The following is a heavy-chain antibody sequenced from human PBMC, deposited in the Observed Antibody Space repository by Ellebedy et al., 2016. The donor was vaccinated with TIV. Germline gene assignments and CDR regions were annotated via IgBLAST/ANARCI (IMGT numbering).Heavy chain of an antibody. CDR2: INHSGST. CDR1: GGSFSDNY. J-gene: IGHJ6*02. Sequence: MPSETLSLTCAVYGGSFSDNYWSWIRQPPGKGLEWIGEINHSGSTNYNPSLKSRVTISVDTSKNQFSLKLSSVTAADTAVYYCARHVQMEWLLSPVYGMDVWGQGTTVTVSS. V-gene: IGHV4-34*01. D-gene: IGHD3-3*01. CDR3: ARHVQMEWLLSPVYGMDV.